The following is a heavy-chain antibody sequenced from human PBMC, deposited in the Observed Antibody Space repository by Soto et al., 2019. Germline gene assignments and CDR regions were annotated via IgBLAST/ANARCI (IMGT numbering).Heavy chain of an antibody. CDR1: GFTFSSYN. D-gene: IGHD3-3*01. CDR3: ARADFPPGDY. V-gene: IGHV3-21*03. Sequence: GGSLRLSCAASGFTFSSYNMNWVRQAPGKGLEWVSSISSSSSYIYYADSVKGRSTISRDNAKNSLYLQMNSLRAEDTAVYYCARADFPPGDYWGQGTLVTVSS. CDR2: ISSSSSYI. J-gene: IGHJ4*02.